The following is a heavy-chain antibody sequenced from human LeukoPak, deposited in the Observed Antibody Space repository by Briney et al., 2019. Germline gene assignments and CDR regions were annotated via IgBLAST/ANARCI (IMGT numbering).Heavy chain of an antibody. Sequence: PSETLSLTCAVYGGSFSGYYWSWIRQPPGKGLEWIGEINHSGSTNYNPSLKSRVTISVDTSKNQFSLKLSSVTAADTAVYYCARGWNEAYSGSSGDFDYWGQGTLVTVSS. D-gene: IGHD6-13*01. CDR3: ARGWNEAYSGSSGDFDY. V-gene: IGHV4-34*01. J-gene: IGHJ4*02. CDR2: INHSGST. CDR1: GGSFSGYY.